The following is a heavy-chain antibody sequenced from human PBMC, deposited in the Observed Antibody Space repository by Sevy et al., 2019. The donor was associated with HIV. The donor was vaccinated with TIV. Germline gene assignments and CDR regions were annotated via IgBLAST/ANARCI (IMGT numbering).Heavy chain of an antibody. V-gene: IGHV1-8*01. CDR2: MNPNSGNT. Sequence: ASVKVSCKASGYTFTSYDINWVRQATGQGLEWMGWMNPNSGNTGYAQKFQGRVTMTRNTSISTAYMELSSLGSEDTAGYYCARGSHGSGLGGWFDPWGQGTLVTVSS. D-gene: IGHD3-10*01. CDR1: GYTFTSYD. CDR3: ARGSHGSGLGGWFDP. J-gene: IGHJ5*02.